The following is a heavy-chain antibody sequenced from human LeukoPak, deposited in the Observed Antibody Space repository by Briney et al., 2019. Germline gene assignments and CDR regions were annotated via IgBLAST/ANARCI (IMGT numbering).Heavy chain of an antibody. CDR2: IYYSGST. CDR1: GGSISTYY. V-gene: IGHV4-59*01. D-gene: IGHD5-12*01. Sequence: SETLSLTYIVSGGSISTYYWSWIRQPPGKGLEWIGYIYYSGSTNYNPSLESRVTISVDTSKNHFSLNVTSVTAADTAVYYCARGYSGSSYYFDVWGQGTLVTVSS. J-gene: IGHJ4*02. CDR3: ARGYSGSSYYFDV.